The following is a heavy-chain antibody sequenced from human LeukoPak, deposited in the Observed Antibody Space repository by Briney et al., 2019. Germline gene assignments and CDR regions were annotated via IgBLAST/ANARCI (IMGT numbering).Heavy chain of an antibody. J-gene: IGHJ4*02. CDR3: ARGRLTTMISAEIDY. CDR2: INPNSGGT. D-gene: IGHD3-22*01. V-gene: IGHV1-2*02. Sequence: ASVKVSCKASGYTFTGYYLHWVRQAPGQGLEWMGWINPNSGGTNYAQEFQGRVTMTRDTSISTAYMELSRLRSEDTAVYYCARGRLTTMISAEIDYWGQGTLVTVSS. CDR1: GYTFTGYY.